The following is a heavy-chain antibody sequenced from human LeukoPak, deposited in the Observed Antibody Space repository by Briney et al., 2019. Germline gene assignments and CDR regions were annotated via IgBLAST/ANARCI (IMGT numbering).Heavy chain of an antibody. Sequence: SETLSLTCAVYGGSFSGYYWSWIREPPGKGLEWIEEINHSGSTNYNPSLKSRVTISVDTSKNQFSLKLSSVTAADTAVYYCARRVVVPAAIGWFDPWGQGTLVTVSS. CDR3: ARRVVVPAAIGWFDP. V-gene: IGHV4-34*01. CDR1: GGSFSGYY. D-gene: IGHD2-2*02. J-gene: IGHJ5*02. CDR2: INHSGST.